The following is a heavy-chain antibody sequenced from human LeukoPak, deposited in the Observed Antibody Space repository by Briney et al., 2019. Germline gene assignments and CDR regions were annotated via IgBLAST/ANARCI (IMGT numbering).Heavy chain of an antibody. V-gene: IGHV3-30-3*01. J-gene: IGHJ4*02. D-gene: IGHD3-10*01. CDR3: ARHKGASLFRGIIFDY. CDR2: ISVDGSNK. Sequence: GGSLRLSCAASGFXFSSYAMHWVRQAPGKGLEWVAVISVDGSNKYYADSVKGRFTISRDNSKNTLYLQMDSLKADDTTVYYCARHKGASLFRGIIFDYWGQGTLVTVSS. CDR1: GFXFSSYA.